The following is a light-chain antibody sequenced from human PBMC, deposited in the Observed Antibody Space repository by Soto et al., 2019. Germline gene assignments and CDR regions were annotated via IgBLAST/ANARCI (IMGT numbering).Light chain of an antibody. CDR3: QQYGISPKT. CDR1: RSVGSE. J-gene: IGKJ1*01. Sequence: GLTQSPDTLSLCTGERETISCRASRSVGSELAWYQHKTGQAPRLLISDASTRATGIPDRFSGSGSGTDFTLSISRLEPEDFAIYYCQQYGISPKTFAHGT. V-gene: IGKV3-20*01. CDR2: DAS.